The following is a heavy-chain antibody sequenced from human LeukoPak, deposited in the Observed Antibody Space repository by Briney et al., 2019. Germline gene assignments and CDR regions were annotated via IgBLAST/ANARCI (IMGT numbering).Heavy chain of an antibody. D-gene: IGHD1-26*01. CDR2: INHSGST. Sequence: SETLSLTCAVYGGSCSGYYWSWIRQPPGKGPEWIGEINHSGSTNYNPSLKSRVTISVDTSKNQFSLKLSSVTAADTAVYYCARGPGTNFDYWGQGTLVTVSS. J-gene: IGHJ4*02. CDR1: GGSCSGYY. V-gene: IGHV4-34*01. CDR3: ARGPGTNFDY.